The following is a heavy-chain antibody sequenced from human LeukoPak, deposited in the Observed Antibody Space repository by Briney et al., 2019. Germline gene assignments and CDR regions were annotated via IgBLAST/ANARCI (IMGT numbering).Heavy chain of an antibody. CDR1: GFTLDANA. J-gene: IGHJ3*02. Sequence: QTGGPLRPSCAASGFTLDANATHWVRQAPGKGLEWVSGISRSSHIIEYADSVRGRFTISRDNAKNSLFLQMNSLRAEDSAMYYCVRDHVGGSCVDCPLGDAFDTWGQGTMVTVSS. D-gene: IGHD2-15*01. V-gene: IGHV3-9*01. CDR2: ISRSSHII. CDR3: VRDHVGGSCVDCPLGDAFDT.